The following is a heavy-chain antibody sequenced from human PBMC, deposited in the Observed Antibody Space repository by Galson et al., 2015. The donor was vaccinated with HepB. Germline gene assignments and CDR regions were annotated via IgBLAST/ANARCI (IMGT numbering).Heavy chain of an antibody. CDR2: TYYRSKWYN. Sequence: CAISGDSVSSNSAAWNWIRQSPSRGLEWLGRTYYRSKWYNDYAVSVKSRITINPDTSKNQFSLQLNSVTPEDTAVYYCARDSGQWPVRGYYFDYWGQGTLVTVSS. D-gene: IGHD6-19*01. CDR3: ARDSGQWPVRGYYFDY. V-gene: IGHV6-1*01. CDR1: GDSVSSNSAA. J-gene: IGHJ4*02.